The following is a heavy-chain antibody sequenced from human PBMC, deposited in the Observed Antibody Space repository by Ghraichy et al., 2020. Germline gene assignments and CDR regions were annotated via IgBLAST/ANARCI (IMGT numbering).Heavy chain of an antibody. CDR2: IGNKADTYAT. CDR3: SSFDYYKSWGY. V-gene: IGHV3-73*01. D-gene: IGHD3-10*01. CDR1: GFTFSGSA. J-gene: IGHJ4*02. Sequence: GGSLRLSCAASGFTFSGSAMHWVRQASGKGLEWVGRIGNKADTYATAYAASVIGRFTISRDDSKNTAYLQMTSLKTEDTAVYYCSSFDYYKSWGYWGQGTLVTVSS.